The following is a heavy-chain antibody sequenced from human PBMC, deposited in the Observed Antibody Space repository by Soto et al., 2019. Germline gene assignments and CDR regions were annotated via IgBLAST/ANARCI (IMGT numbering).Heavy chain of an antibody. CDR1: GFTFSSYA. J-gene: IGHJ5*02. CDR3: AKDREFTTVRGVLNWFDP. Sequence: GGSLRLSCAASGFTFSSYAMSWVRQAPGKGLEWVSAISGSGGSTYYADSVKGRFTISRDNSKNTLYLQMNSLRAEDTAVYYCAKDREFTTVRGVLNWFDPWGQGTLVTVSS. CDR2: ISGSGGST. D-gene: IGHD3-10*01. V-gene: IGHV3-23*01.